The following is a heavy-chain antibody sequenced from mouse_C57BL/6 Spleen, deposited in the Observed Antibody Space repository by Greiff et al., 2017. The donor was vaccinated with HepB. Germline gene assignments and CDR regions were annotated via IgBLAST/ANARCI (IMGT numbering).Heavy chain of an antibody. D-gene: IGHD2-3*01. CDR2: IHPNSGST. CDR3: ARDYDGYFYAMDY. V-gene: IGHV1-64*01. Sequence: QVQLQQPGAELVKPGASVKLSCKASGYTFTSYWMHWVKQRPGQGLEWIGMIHPNSGSTNYNEKFKSKATMTVDKSSSTAYMQLSSLTSEDAAVYDCARDYDGYFYAMDYWGQRTSVTVSS. J-gene: IGHJ4*01. CDR1: GYTFTSYW.